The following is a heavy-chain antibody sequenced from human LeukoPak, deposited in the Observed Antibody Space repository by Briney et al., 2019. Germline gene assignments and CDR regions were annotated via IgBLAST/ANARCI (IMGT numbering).Heavy chain of an antibody. CDR3: ARLLQQLVYYYYYYMDV. V-gene: IGHV3-23*01. D-gene: IGHD6-13*01. CDR1: GFTFSSYA. Sequence: GGSLRLSCAASGFTFSSYAMSWVRQAPGKGLEWVSAISGSGGSTYYADSVKGRFTISRANSKNTLYLQMNSLRAEDTAVYYCARLLQQLVYYYYYYMDVWGKGTTVTVSS. CDR2: ISGSGGST. J-gene: IGHJ6*03.